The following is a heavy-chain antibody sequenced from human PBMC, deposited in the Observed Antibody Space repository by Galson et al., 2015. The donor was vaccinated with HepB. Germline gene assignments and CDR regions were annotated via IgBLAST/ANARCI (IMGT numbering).Heavy chain of an antibody. V-gene: IGHV3-23*01. J-gene: IGHJ1*01. D-gene: IGHD2-15*01. Sequence: SLRLSCAASGFSFSTYAMSWVRQAPGKGLEWVSAVSGSGGRKFYADSVKGRFTVSRDNSRNTLYLQMNSLRVEDTAVYYCVRDLSCNGGGCEYFQHWGQGTLVTVSS. CDR1: GFSFSTYA. CDR2: VSGSGGRK. CDR3: VRDLSCNGGGCEYFQH.